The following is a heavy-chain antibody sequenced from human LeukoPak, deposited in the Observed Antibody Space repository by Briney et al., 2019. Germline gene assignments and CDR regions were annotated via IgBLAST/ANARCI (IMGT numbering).Heavy chain of an antibody. CDR1: GFTLSSFS. CDR2: INYKGGTT. CDR3: ARVGPATAFDY. Sequence: GGFLRLSCAASGFTLSSFSMHWVRQSPGRGLEYVSAINYKGGTTYYADSVKGGFTISRDNSKNTLYLQMASLRDEDMGVYYCARVGPATAFDYWGQGTQVTVSS. J-gene: IGHJ4*02. V-gene: IGHV3-64*02.